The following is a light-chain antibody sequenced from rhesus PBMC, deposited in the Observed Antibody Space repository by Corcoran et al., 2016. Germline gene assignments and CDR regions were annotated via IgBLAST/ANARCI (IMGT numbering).Light chain of an antibody. CDR1: QGISSW. J-gene: IGKJ3*01. Sequence: DIQMTQSPSSLSASVGDTVTITCRASQGISSWFAWYQQKPGKAPKLLIYKASNLPSGVPSRFSGIGSGTDFNLTISSLHSEDFATYYCQQYSSRPFTFGPGTKLDIK. V-gene: IGKV1-22*01. CDR3: QQYSSRPFT. CDR2: KAS.